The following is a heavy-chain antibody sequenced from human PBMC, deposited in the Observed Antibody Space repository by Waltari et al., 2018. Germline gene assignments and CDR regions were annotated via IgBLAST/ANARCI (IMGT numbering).Heavy chain of an antibody. V-gene: IGHV1-46*01. CDR2: INPRGGSA. Sequence: QVQLVQSGAAVKKPGASVKVSCKASGYTFISYYMHWVRQAPGQGLEWMGIINPRGGSANYAQKFKGRVTMTRDTSTSTVYMEVSSLRSEDTAVYYCARSDYDFWTGAGAFHYWGQGTLVTVSS. CDR3: ARSDYDFWTGAGAFHY. D-gene: IGHD3-3*01. J-gene: IGHJ4*02. CDR1: GYTFISYY.